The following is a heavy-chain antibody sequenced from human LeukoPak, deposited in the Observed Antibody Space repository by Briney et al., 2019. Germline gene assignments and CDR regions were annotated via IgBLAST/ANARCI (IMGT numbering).Heavy chain of an antibody. J-gene: IGHJ6*03. CDR1: GFTFSSYS. D-gene: IGHD3-3*01. V-gene: IGHV3-21*01. CDR3: ASIPPFYYDFWSGVQYYMDV. Sequence: VGSLRLSCAASGFTFSSYSMNWVRQAPGKGLEWVSSISSSSSYIYYADSVKGRFTISRDNAKNSLYLQMNSLRAEDTAVYYCASIPPFYYDFWSGVQYYMDVWGKGTTVTVSS. CDR2: ISSSSSYI.